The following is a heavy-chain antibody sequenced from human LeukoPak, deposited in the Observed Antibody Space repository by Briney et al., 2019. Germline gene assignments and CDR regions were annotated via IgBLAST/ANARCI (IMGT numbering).Heavy chain of an antibody. D-gene: IGHD2-15*01. CDR1: GFTFSSYS. Sequence: PGGSLRLSCAASGFTFSSYSMNWVRQAPGKGLEWVSSISSSSSYIYYADSVKGRFTISRDDAQTSVYLRLSSLRPEDTAVYYCAKNKGWELPAELDSWGQGALVIVSS. CDR3: AKNKGWELPAELDS. V-gene: IGHV3-21*01. J-gene: IGHJ4*02. CDR2: ISSSSSYI.